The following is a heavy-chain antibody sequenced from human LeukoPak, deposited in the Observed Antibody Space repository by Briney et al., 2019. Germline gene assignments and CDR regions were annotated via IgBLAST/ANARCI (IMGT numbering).Heavy chain of an antibody. V-gene: IGHV4-4*07. J-gene: IGHJ4*02. CDR1: GGSISSYY. Sequence: SETLSLTCTVSGGSISSYYWSWIRQPAGKGLEWIGRIYTSGSTNYNPSLKSRVTLSVDTSQNQFSLKLSSVTAADTAVYYCARDSWVGATFDYWGQGTLVTVSS. CDR3: ARDSWVGATFDY. CDR2: IYTSGST. D-gene: IGHD1-26*01.